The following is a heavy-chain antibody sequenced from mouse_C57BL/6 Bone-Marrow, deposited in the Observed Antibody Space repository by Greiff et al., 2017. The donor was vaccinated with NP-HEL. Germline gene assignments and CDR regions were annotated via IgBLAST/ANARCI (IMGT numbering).Heavy chain of an antibody. V-gene: IGHV5-17*01. CDR3: AKAKPDGYYIYWYFDV. CDR2: ISSGSSTI. D-gene: IGHD2-3*01. CDR1: GFTFSDYG. J-gene: IGHJ1*03. Sequence: EVKLMESGGGLVKPGGSLKLSCAASGFTFSDYGMHWVRQAPEKGLEWVAYISSGSSTIYYADTVKGRFTISRDNAKNTLFLQMTSLRSEDTAMYYCAKAKPDGYYIYWYFDVWGTGTTVTVSS.